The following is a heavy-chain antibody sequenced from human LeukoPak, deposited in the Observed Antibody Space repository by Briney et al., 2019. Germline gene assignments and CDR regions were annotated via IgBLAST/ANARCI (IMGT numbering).Heavy chain of an antibody. CDR3: ARENFWAFDY. V-gene: IGHV3-48*02. J-gene: IGHJ4*02. CDR1: GFTFSSYS. Sequence: GGSLRLSCTTSGFTFSSYSMNWVRQAPGKGLEWVSHIGSSSGPIYYADSVKGRFTISRDSAMNSLYLQLSSLRDEDTAVYFCARENFWAFDYWGRGALVTVSS. D-gene: IGHD7-27*01. CDR2: IGSSSGPI.